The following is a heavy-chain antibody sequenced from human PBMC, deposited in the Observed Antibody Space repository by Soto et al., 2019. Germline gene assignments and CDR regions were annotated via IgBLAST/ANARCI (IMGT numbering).Heavy chain of an antibody. V-gene: IGHV4-31*03. CDR2: IYYSGST. CDR1: GGYISSGGYY. CDR3: AHALRYDILTGYYPLIN. Sequence: SETLSLTCTVSGGYISSGGYYWSWIRQHPGKGLEWIGYIYYSGSTYYNPSLKSRVTISVDTSKNQFSLKLSSVTAADTAVYYCAHALRYDILTGYYPLINWGQGTLVTVSS. J-gene: IGHJ4*02. D-gene: IGHD3-9*01.